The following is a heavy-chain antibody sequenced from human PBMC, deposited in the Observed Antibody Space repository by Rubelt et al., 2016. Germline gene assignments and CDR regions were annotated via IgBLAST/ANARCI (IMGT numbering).Heavy chain of an antibody. Sequence: QVHLQESGPGLVKPSETLSLTGSVSGYSISSYYWSWIRQPAGKGLEWIGRIYTSGSTNYNPSLKSRVTMSVDTSKNQFSLKLSSWTAADTAVYYCARETQPTVTTRGEVDYWGQGTLVTVSS. J-gene: IGHJ4*02. CDR3: ARETQPTVTTRGEVDY. V-gene: IGHV4-4*07. CDR1: GYSISSYY. CDR2: IYTSGST. D-gene: IGHD4-17*01.